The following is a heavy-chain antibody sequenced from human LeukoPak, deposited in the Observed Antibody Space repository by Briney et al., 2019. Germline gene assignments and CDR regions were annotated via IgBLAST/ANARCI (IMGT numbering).Heavy chain of an antibody. D-gene: IGHD4-17*01. Sequence: GASVKVSCKASGYTFTSYGISWVRQAPGQGLEWMGWISAYNGNTNYAQELQGRVTMTTDTSTSTAYMELRSLRSDDTAVYYCARDLDDYGDYGYFDYWGQGTLVTVSS. CDR2: ISAYNGNT. CDR3: ARDLDDYGDYGYFDY. CDR1: GYTFTSYG. J-gene: IGHJ4*02. V-gene: IGHV1-18*01.